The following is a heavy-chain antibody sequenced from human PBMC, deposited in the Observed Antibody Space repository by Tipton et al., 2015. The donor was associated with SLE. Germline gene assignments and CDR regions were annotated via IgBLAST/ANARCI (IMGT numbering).Heavy chain of an antibody. CDR2: IHYSGRD. CDR1: GGSISSNNFF. J-gene: IGHJ5*02. V-gene: IGHV4-31*03. CDR3: ARLHGYSYGLNWFDP. D-gene: IGHD5-18*01. Sequence: TLSLTCTVSGGSISSNNFFWSWLRQHPGKGLEWIGYIHYSGRDFYNPSLQSRATISVDTSTNQFSLRLTSVIAADTAVYYCARLHGYSYGLNWFDPWGQGTLISVSS.